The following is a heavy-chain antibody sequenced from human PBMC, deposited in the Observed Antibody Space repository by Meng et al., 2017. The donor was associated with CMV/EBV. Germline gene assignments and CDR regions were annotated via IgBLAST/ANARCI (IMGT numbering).Heavy chain of an antibody. J-gene: IGHJ6*02. V-gene: IGHV3-33*06. CDR1: GFTFSSYG. Sequence: GGSLRLSCAASGFTFSSYGMHWVRQAPGKGLEWVAVIWYDGSNKYYADSVKGRFTISRDNSKNTLYLQMNSLRAEDTAVYYCAKDRGRITIFGVVIDGMDVWGQGTTVTVS. D-gene: IGHD3-3*01. CDR2: IWYDGSNK. CDR3: AKDRGRITIFGVVIDGMDV.